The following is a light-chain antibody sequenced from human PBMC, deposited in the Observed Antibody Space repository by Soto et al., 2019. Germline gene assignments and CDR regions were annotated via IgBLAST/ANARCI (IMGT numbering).Light chain of an antibody. Sequence: DIQLTQSPSFLSASVGDRVTITCRASQGISSYLAWYQQKPGKAPKLLIFAASTLQNGVPSRFSGSGSGTEFTLTISSLQPEDFATYYCLHLNSYSPDTFGPGIKVDIK. CDR1: QGISSY. V-gene: IGKV1-9*01. CDR3: LHLNSYSPDT. CDR2: AAS. J-gene: IGKJ3*01.